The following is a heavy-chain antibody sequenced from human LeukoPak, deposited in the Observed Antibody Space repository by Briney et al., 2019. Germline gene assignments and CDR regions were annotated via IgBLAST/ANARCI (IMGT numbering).Heavy chain of an antibody. D-gene: IGHD3-22*01. CDR1: GGSISSGGYY. J-gene: IGHJ4*02. CDR3: ASGGSSGSPDY. Sequence: SETLSLTCTVSGGSISSGGYYWSWIRQHPGKGLEWIGYIYYSGSTYYNPSLKSRVTISVDTSKNQFSLKLSSVTAADTALYYCASGGSSGSPDYWGQGTLVTVSS. V-gene: IGHV4-31*03. CDR2: IYYSGST.